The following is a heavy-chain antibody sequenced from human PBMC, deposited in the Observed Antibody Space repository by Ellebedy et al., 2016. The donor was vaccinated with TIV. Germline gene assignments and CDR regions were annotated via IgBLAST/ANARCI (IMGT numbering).Heavy chain of an antibody. CDR1: GFTFNKYS. CDR2: ISRSGKTV. CDR3: AIDVESGVTTRTQAPRYNWIDP. Sequence: GESLKISCAVSGFTFNKYSMNWIRQAPGKGLEWVSYISRSGKTVNYAESVKGRFTISRDDDKNSLYLQMNSLRDEDTAVYYCAIDVESGVTTRTQAPRYNWIDPWGQGTLVTVSS. D-gene: IGHD1-26*01. V-gene: IGHV3-48*02. J-gene: IGHJ5*02.